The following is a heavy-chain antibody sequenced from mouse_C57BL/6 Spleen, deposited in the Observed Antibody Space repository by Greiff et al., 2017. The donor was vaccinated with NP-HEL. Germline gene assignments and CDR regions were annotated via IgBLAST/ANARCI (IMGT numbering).Heavy chain of an antibody. V-gene: IGHV14-2*01. CDR1: GFNIKDYY. CDR3: ARSGLISYGSSYSEFAY. D-gene: IGHD1-1*01. Sequence: EVQLQESGAELVKPGASVKLSCTASGFNIKDYYMHWVKQRTEQGLEWIGRIDPEDGETKYAPKFQGKATITADTSSNTAYLKFSSLTSEDTAVYYCARSGLISYGSSYSEFAYWGQGTLVTVAA. J-gene: IGHJ3*01. CDR2: IDPEDGET.